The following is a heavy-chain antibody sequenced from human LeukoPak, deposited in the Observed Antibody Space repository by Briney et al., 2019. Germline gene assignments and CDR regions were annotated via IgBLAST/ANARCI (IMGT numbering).Heavy chain of an antibody. CDR3: ARPHCSSTDCHPPEWFDP. CDR1: GYTFTNYD. D-gene: IGHD2-2*01. V-gene: IGHV1-8*01. J-gene: IGHJ5*02. CDR2: MNTNSGNT. Sequence: SVRLSCKTSGYTFTNYDINCGRQATGVGLECIGWMNTNSGNTSYTQKFQGRVTMSRNTSTSTAYMELSSVRSEDTAVYYCARPHCSSTDCHPPEWFDPWGQGTLVTVSS.